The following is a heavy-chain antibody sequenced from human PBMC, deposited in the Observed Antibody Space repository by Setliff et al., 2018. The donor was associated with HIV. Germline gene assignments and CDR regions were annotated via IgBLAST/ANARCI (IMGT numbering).Heavy chain of an antibody. CDR1: GYIFTGYW. Sequence: GASLTISCQGSGYIFTGYWVGWVRQMAGKGLEWMGMVHPVDSDVRYSPSFEGQVTISADKSTSTAYLQWTGLKASDTAMYYCARIGDTSGYYFYIFDLWGQGTMVTVSS. V-gene: IGHV5-51*01. CDR3: ARIGDTSGYYFYIFDL. D-gene: IGHD3-22*01. J-gene: IGHJ3*01. CDR2: VHPVDSDV.